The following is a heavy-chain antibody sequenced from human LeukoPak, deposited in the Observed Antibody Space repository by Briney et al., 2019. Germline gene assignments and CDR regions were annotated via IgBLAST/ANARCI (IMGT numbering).Heavy chain of an antibody. CDR2: IYYSGST. CDR1: SGTVSSDC. CDR3: ARDRGYCSGGSCYRWFDP. J-gene: IGHJ5*02. Sequence: SETLSLTCIVSSGTVSSDCWSWIRQPAGTELEWFGYIYYSGSTNYNPYIKSRVTISVDTSKNQFSLKLSSVTAADTAVYYCARDRGYCSGGSCYRWFDPWGQGTLVTVSS. D-gene: IGHD2-15*01. V-gene: IGHV4-59*02.